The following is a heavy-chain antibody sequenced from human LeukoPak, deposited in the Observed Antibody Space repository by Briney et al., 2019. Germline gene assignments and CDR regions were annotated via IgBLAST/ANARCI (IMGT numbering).Heavy chain of an antibody. J-gene: IGHJ4*02. CDR2: INSDGSST. CDR3: ARRNY. Sequence: GGSLRLSCAASGFTFSSYWMHWVRQASGKGLVWASRINSDGSSTTYADSVKGRFTISRDNAKNTLYLQMNSLRAEDTAVYYCARRNYWGQGSLVTVSS. V-gene: IGHV3-74*01. CDR1: GFTFSSYW.